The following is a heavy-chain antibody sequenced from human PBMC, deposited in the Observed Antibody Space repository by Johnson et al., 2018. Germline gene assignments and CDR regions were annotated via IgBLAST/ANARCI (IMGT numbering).Heavy chain of an antibody. V-gene: IGHV3-30-3*01. CDR3: ARDRGKTMEPFMVYAETDAFDI. CDR2: ISYDGSKK. Sequence: QVQLVQSGGGVVQPGRSLRLSCAASGFTFSSYTIHWVRQAPGRGLEWVAVISYDGSKKYYADSVKGRRTIARDNSKNKVYLQMHSLRSEDTAVYYCARDRGKTMEPFMVYAETDAFDIWGQGTMVTVSS. CDR1: GFTFSSYT. J-gene: IGHJ3*02. D-gene: IGHD2-8*01.